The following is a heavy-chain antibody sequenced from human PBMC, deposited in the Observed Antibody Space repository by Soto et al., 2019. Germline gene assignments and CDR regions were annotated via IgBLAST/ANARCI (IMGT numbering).Heavy chain of an antibody. CDR1: GFTFRTYW. CDR3: ARDGSTSWYSYDYHGMDV. J-gene: IGHJ6*02. V-gene: IGHV3-7*05. D-gene: IGHD5-18*01. CDR2: IQLDGSEK. Sequence: EVQLVESGGGLVQPGGSLRLSCAASGFTFRTYWLSWVRQVPGKGLEWVANIQLDGSEKNYVDSVKGRFTISRDNARNSLYLQMRSLRAEDKALYYCARDGSTSWYSYDYHGMDVWGQGTTVTVSS.